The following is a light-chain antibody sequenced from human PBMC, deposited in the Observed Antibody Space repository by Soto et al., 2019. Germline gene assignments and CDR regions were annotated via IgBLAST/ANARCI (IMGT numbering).Light chain of an antibody. V-gene: IGLV1-40*01. CDR3: HSYDSGLSYKYV. J-gene: IGLJ1*01. Sequence: QSVLTQPPSVSGAPGQRVTISCTGSSSNIGAGYDVHWYQQLPGTAPKLLIYGNSNRPSGVPDRFSGSKSGTSASLAITGLQAEDEAEYYCHSYDSGLSYKYVFGTGTKVTVL. CDR1: SSNIGAGYD. CDR2: GNS.